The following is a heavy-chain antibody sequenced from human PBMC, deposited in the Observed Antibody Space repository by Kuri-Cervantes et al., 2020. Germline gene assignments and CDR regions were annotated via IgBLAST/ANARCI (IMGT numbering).Heavy chain of an antibody. Sequence: SVKVSCKASGGTFSNYAITWVRQAPGQGLEWMGGIIPIFGTANYAQKFQGRVTITADKSTSTAYMELSSLRSEDTAVYYCAREGDNYGYGESDYWGQGTQVTVSS. J-gene: IGHJ4*02. D-gene: IGHD5-18*01. CDR2: IIPIFGTA. V-gene: IGHV1-69*06. CDR1: GGTFSNYA. CDR3: AREGDNYGYGESDY.